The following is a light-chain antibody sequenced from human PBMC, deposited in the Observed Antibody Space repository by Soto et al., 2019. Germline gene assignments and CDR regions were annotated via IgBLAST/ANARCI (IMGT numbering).Light chain of an antibody. Sequence: QSALTQPASVSGSPGQSITISCTGTSSDVGRYNYVSWYQQHPGKAPKLMIHDVSNRPSGVSDRFSGSKSGNTASLTISGLQAEDEADYYCSSYTSSSTPYAFGTGTKVTVL. V-gene: IGLV2-14*01. CDR3: SSYTSSSTPYA. J-gene: IGLJ1*01. CDR1: SSDVGRYNY. CDR2: DVS.